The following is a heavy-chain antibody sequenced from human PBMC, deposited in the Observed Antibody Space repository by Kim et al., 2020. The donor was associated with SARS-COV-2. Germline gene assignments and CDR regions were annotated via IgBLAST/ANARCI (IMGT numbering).Heavy chain of an antibody. CDR3: AIYYYDSSGYYSFDAFDI. J-gene: IGHJ3*02. CDR1: GYTFTSYA. CDR2: INTNTGNP. V-gene: IGHV7-4-1*02. D-gene: IGHD3-22*01. Sequence: ASVKVSCKASGYTFTSYAMNWVRQAPGQGLEWMGWINTNTGNPTYAQDFTGRFVFSLDTSVSTAYLQISSLKAEDTAVYYCAIYYYDSSGYYSFDAFDIWGQGTMVTVSS.